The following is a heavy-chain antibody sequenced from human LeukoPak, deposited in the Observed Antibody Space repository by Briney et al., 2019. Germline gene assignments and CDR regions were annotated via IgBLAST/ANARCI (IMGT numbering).Heavy chain of an antibody. CDR3: ARVPLSSGWYLFDY. CDR1: GYTFTSYD. D-gene: IGHD6-19*01. Sequence: VASVKVSCKASGYTFTSYDINWVRQAPGQGLEWMGRIIPIFGTANYAQKFQGRVTITTDESTSTAYMELSSLRSEDTAVYYCARVPLSSGWYLFDYWGQGTLVTVSS. J-gene: IGHJ4*02. V-gene: IGHV1-69*05. CDR2: IIPIFGTA.